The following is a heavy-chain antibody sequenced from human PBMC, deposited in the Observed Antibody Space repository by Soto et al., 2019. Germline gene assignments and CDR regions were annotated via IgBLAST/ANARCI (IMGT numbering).Heavy chain of an antibody. CDR3: ARVSPVRFFDY. V-gene: IGHV4-61*01. Sequence: SETLSLTCTVSGGSVSSGSYYWSWIRQPTGKGLEWIGYIYYSGSTNYNPSLKSRVTISVDTSKNQFSLKLSSVTAADTAVYYCARVSPVRFFDYWGQGTLVTVSS. J-gene: IGHJ4*02. CDR2: IYYSGST. CDR1: GGSVSSGSYY.